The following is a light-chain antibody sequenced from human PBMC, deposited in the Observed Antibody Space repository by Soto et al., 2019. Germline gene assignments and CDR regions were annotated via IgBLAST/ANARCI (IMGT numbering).Light chain of an antibody. V-gene: IGLV2-14*01. CDR2: EVS. CDR3: SSYTSSNSLEV. Sequence: QSVLTQPASVSGSPGQSITISCTGTSSDIGGYKYVSWYQQYPGKAPKLMIYEVSNRPSGVSNRFSGSKSGNTASLTISGLQAEDEAHYYCSSYTSSNSLEVFGGGTKLTVL. CDR1: SSDIGGYKY. J-gene: IGLJ3*02.